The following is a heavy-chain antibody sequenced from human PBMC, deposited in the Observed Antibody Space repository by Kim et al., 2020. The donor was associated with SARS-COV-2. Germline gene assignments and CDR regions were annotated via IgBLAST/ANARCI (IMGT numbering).Heavy chain of an antibody. J-gene: IGHJ4*02. CDR1: GFTFSSYS. Sequence: GGSLRLSCAASGFTFSSYSMNWVRQAPGKGLEWVSYISSSSSTIYYADSVKGRFTISRDNAKNSLYLQMNSLRDEDTAVYYCARDPPGIVGATTLGYWGQGTLVTVSS. V-gene: IGHV3-48*02. D-gene: IGHD1-26*01. CDR3: ARDPPGIVGATTLGY. CDR2: ISSSSSTI.